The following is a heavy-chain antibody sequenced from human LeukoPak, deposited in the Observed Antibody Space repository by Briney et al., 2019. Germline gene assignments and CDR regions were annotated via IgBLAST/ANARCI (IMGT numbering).Heavy chain of an antibody. CDR2: ISSSSSYI. V-gene: IGHV3-21*01. Sequence: GGSLRVSCAASGFTFSSYSMNWVRQAPGKGLEWVSSISSSSSYIYYADSVKGRFTISRDNAKTSLYLQMNSLRAEDTSVYYCARVVTAKLSYWYFDLWGRGTLVTVPS. J-gene: IGHJ2*01. CDR1: GFTFSSYS. D-gene: IGHD4-23*01. CDR3: ARVVTAKLSYWYFDL.